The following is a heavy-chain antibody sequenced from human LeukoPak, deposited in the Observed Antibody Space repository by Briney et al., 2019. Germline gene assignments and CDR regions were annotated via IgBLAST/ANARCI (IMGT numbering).Heavy chain of an antibody. CDR3: ARGDYGIGP. CDR2: IYYSGST. V-gene: IGHV4-59*01. J-gene: IGHJ5*02. CDR1: GGALTNYY. D-gene: IGHD4-17*01. Sequence: PSETLSLTCTVSGGALTNYYWSWIRQPPGKGLEWIGYIYYSGSTFYNSSLQSRVTISVDRSKKQFSLKLSSVTAADTAVYYCARGDYGIGPWGQGTLVTVSS.